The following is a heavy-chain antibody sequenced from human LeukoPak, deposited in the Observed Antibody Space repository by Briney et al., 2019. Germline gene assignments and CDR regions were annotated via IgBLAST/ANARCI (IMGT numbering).Heavy chain of an antibody. CDR2: IYHSGST. CDR3: ARAWADAFGI. J-gene: IGHJ3*02. D-gene: IGHD3-16*01. Sequence: KPSQTLSLTCAVSGGSISSGGYSWSWIRQPPGKGLEWIGYIYHSGSTYYNPSLKSRVTISVDRSKNQFSLKLSSVTAADTAVYYCARAWADAFGIWGQGTMVTVSS. V-gene: IGHV4-30-2*01. CDR1: GGSISSGGYS.